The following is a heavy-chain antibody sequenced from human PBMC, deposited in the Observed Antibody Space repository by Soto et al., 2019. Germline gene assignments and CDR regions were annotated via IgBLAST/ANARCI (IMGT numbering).Heavy chain of an antibody. CDR2: IYYSGST. Sequence: QLQLQESGPGLVKPSETLSLTCTVSGGSISSSSYYWGWIRQPPGKGLEWIGSIYYSGSTYYNPSHKTRVTISVDTSKNQFSLKLSSVTAADTAVYYCANRAPGWFDPWGQGTLVTVSS. V-gene: IGHV4-39*01. CDR3: ANRAPGWFDP. J-gene: IGHJ5*02. CDR1: GGSISSSSYY.